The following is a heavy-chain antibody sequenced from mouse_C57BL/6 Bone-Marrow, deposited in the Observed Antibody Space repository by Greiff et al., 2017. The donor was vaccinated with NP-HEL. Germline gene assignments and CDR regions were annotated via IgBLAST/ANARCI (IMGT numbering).Heavy chain of an antibody. J-gene: IGHJ1*03. CDR2: IYPGSGNT. CDR3: ARDTTVVVYWYFDV. Sequence: QVQLQQSGAELVRPGASVKLSCKASGYTFTASYINWVQPRPGPVLAWIARIYPGSGNTYYNEKFKGKATLTAEKSSSTAYMQLSSLTSEDSAVYFCARDTTVVVYWYFDVWGTGTTVTVSS. D-gene: IGHD1-1*01. V-gene: IGHV1-76*01. CDR1: GYTFTASY.